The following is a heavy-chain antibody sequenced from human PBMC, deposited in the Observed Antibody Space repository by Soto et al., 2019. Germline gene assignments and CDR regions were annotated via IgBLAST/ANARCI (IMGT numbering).Heavy chain of an antibody. V-gene: IGHV3-74*01. D-gene: IGHD1-26*01. J-gene: IGHJ4*02. Sequence: GRSLRLSCVASGFKFGNYWMHWVRRTPGQGLVWVSHTDSDGSFTTYADSVKGRFTISRDNAKSTLFLQMNSLRAEDTAVYYCVRDDFGLGLDYWGLGTLVTVSS. CDR3: VRDDFGLGLDY. CDR1: GFKFGNYW. CDR2: TDSDGSFT.